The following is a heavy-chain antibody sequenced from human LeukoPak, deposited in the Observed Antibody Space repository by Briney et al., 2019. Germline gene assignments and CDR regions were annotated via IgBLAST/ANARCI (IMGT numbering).Heavy chain of an antibody. J-gene: IGHJ6*03. V-gene: IGHV3-48*03. Sequence: PGGSLRLSCVASGFIFSNYDVNWVRQAPGKGLEGLAYISGSGSTKYYADSVKGRFTISRDNANNSLYLYMNRLRAGDTALYYCARVQRGDIVVGRVYYYYYMDVWGKGTTVTVSS. D-gene: IGHD2-15*01. CDR3: ARVQRGDIVVGRVYYYYYMDV. CDR1: GFIFSNYD. CDR2: ISGSGSTK.